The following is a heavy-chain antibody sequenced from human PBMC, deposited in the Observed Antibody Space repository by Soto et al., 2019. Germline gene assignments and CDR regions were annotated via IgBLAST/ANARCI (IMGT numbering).Heavy chain of an antibody. Sequence: PGGSLRLSCAASGFTFSSYAMHWVRQAPGKGLEWVAVISYDGSNKYYADSVKGRFTISRDNSKNTLYLQMNSLRAEDTAVHYCARDRGRGYSYGYHAFDIWGQGTMVTVSS. CDR2: ISYDGSNK. J-gene: IGHJ3*02. CDR3: ARDRGRGYSYGYHAFDI. D-gene: IGHD5-18*01. CDR1: GFTFSSYA. V-gene: IGHV3-30-3*01.